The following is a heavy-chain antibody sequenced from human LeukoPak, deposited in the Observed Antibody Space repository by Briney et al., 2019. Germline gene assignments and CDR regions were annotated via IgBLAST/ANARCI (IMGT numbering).Heavy chain of an antibody. Sequence: SVKVSCKASGYTFTSYGISWVRQAPGQGLEWMGGIIPIFGTANYAQKFQGRVTITADKSTSTAYMELSSLRSEDTAVYYCARPRYGDYVYAFDIWGQGTMVTVSS. CDR3: ARPRYGDYVYAFDI. CDR2: IIPIFGTA. D-gene: IGHD4-17*01. V-gene: IGHV1-69*06. J-gene: IGHJ3*02. CDR1: GYTFTSYG.